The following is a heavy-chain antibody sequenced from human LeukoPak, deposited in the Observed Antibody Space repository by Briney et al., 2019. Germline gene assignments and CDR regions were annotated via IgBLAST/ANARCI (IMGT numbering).Heavy chain of an antibody. CDR2: ISGSGGST. CDR3: AKYGYSSGWSFYYFDY. D-gene: IGHD6-19*01. CDR1: GFTFSSYA. V-gene: IGHV3-23*01. J-gene: IGHJ4*02. Sequence: PGGSLRLSCAASGFTFSSYAMSWVRQAPGKGLEWVSAISGSGGSTYYADSVKGRFTISRDNSKNTLYLQMNSLRAEDTAVYYCAKYGYSSGWSFYYFDYWGQGTLVTVSS.